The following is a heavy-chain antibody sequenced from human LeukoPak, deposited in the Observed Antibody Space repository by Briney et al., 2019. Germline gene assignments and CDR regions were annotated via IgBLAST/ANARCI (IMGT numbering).Heavy chain of an antibody. CDR1: GFTFSSYG. D-gene: IGHD3-10*01. V-gene: IGHV3-30*02. J-gene: IGHJ4*02. CDR3: AKDLRPNYYGSGRGIFDY. CDR2: IRYDGSNK. Sequence: PGGFLRLSCAASGFTFSSYGMHRVRQAPGKGLEWVAFIRYDGSNKYYADSVKGRFTISRDNSKNTLYLQMNSLRAEDTAVYYCAKDLRPNYYGSGRGIFDYWGQGTLVTVSS.